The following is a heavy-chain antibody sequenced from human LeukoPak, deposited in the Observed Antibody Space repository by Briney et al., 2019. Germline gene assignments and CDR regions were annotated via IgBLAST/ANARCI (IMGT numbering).Heavy chain of an antibody. D-gene: IGHD2-2*01. V-gene: IGHV3-7*01. CDR1: GFTFSIYW. J-gene: IGHJ4*02. Sequence: GGSLRLSCAASGFTFSIYWLSWVRQAPGKGLEWVANIKQDGSEKYYVDSVKGRFTISRDNAKNSMYLQMNSLTAEATAVYYCARGAYCTSTSCRTGFDYWGQGTLVTVSS. CDR3: ARGAYCTSTSCRTGFDY. CDR2: IKQDGSEK.